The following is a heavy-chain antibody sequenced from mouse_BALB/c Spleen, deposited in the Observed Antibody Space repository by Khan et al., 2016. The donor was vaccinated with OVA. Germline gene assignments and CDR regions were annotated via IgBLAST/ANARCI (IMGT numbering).Heavy chain of an antibody. J-gene: IGHJ3*01. Sequence: VQLQQSGAELAKPGASVKMSCKASGYTFTTYWMHWVKQRPGQGLEWIGYIDPSTGYTEYNQQFKDKATLTTDKSSSTAYMQLSSLTSEDSAVYYCARRGLYVIFAYWGQGTLVTVSA. CDR3: ARRGLYVIFAY. CDR2: IDPSTGYT. CDR1: GYTFTTYW. D-gene: IGHD2-12*01. V-gene: IGHV1-7*01.